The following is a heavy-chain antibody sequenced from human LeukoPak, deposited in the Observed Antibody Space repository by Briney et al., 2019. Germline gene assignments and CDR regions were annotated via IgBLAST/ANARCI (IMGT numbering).Heavy chain of an antibody. J-gene: IGHJ4*02. D-gene: IGHD3-16*02. V-gene: IGHV3-33*01. CDR2: IWYDGSNK. CDR3: ARDNDYDYVWGSYRTQGFDY. CDR1: GFTFSSYG. Sequence: GRSLRLSCAASGFTFSSYGMHWVRQAPGKGLEWVAVIWYDGSNKYYADSVKGRFTISRDNSKSTLYLQMNSLRAEDTAVYYCARDNDYDYVWGSYRTQGFDYWGQGTLVTVSS.